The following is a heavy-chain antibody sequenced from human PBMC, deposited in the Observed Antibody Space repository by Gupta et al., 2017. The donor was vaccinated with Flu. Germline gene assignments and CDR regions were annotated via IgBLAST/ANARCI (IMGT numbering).Heavy chain of an antibody. J-gene: IGHJ6*03. CDR1: TFDDYA. D-gene: IGHD3-10*01. CDR3: AKDISRASYYFYYMDV. CDR2: ISWNSNNV. V-gene: IGHV3-9*01. Sequence: TFDDYAMHWVRQAPGKGLECVSGISWNSNNVVYADSVKGRFTISSDNAKKSLYLQMSSLRAEDTALYYCAKDISRASYYFYYMDVWGTGTTV.